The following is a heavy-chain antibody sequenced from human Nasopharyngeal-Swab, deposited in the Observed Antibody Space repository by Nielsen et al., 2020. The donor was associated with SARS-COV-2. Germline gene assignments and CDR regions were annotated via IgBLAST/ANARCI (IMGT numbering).Heavy chain of an antibody. J-gene: IGHJ4*02. V-gene: IGHV3-7*01. CDR2: IKQDGSEK. CDR1: GFTFSSYW. Sequence: GSLRLSCAASGFTFSSYWMSWVRQAPGKGLEWVANIKQDGSEKYYVDSVKGRFTISRDNAKSSLYLQMNSLRAEDTAVYYCARRNLYYDFWSGYYYYFDYWGQGTLVTVSS. D-gene: IGHD3-3*01. CDR3: ARRNLYYDFWSGYYYYFDY.